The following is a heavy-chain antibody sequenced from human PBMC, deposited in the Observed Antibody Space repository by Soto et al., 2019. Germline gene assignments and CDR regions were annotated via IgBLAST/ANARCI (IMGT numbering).Heavy chain of an antibody. Sequence: QVQLAQSGAEVKKPGSSVKVSCKASGGTFSTYTINWVRQAPGQGLEWMGGIIPMFGTANYAQKFQGRVTITADDSTSTACMELSSLRSEDTAVYYCASRYCISTSCHYYGMDVWGQGTTVTVSS. CDR3: ASRYCISTSCHYYGMDV. V-gene: IGHV1-69*12. D-gene: IGHD2-2*01. CDR1: GGTFSTYT. J-gene: IGHJ6*02. CDR2: IIPMFGTA.